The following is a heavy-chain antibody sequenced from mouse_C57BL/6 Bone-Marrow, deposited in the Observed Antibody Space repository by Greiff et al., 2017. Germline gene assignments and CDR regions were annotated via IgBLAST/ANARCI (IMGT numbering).Heavy chain of an antibody. CDR2: IYPRSGNT. Sequence: QVHVKQSGAELARPGASVKLSCKASGYTFTSYGISWVKQRTGQGLEWIGEIYPRSGNTYYNEKFKGKAKLTADKSSSTAYMELRSLTSEDSAVYFCAREGVDDGGFAYWGQGTLVTVSA. J-gene: IGHJ3*01. V-gene: IGHV1-81*01. CDR3: AREGVDDGGFAY. CDR1: GYTFTSYG. D-gene: IGHD1-1*01.